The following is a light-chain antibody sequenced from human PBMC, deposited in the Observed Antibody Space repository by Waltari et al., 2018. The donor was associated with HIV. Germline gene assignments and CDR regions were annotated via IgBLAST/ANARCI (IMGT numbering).Light chain of an antibody. CDR2: TNN. CDR3: AAWDDSLNGYV. CDR1: SPNIGSNA. J-gene: IGLJ1*01. Sequence: QSVLTQSPSASGTPGQRVTISCSGSSPNIGSNAVDWYQHLPGTAPKLLIHTNNQRPSGIPDRFSGSKAGTSASLAIGGLQSEDESDYYCAAWDDSLNGYVFGSGTKVTVL. V-gene: IGLV1-44*01.